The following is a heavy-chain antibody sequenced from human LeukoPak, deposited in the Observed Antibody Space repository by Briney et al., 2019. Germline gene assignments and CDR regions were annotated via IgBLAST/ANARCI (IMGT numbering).Heavy chain of an antibody. CDR2: ISSNGGST. CDR3: ARSSGSYIGDVDY. Sequence: GGSLRLSCAASGFTFSSYAMHWVRQAPGKGLEYVSAISSNGGSTYYANSVKGRFTISRDNSKSTLYLQMGSLRAEDMAVYYCARSSGSYIGDVDYWGQGTLVTVSS. J-gene: IGHJ4*02. D-gene: IGHD1-26*01. CDR1: GFTFSSYA. V-gene: IGHV3-64*01.